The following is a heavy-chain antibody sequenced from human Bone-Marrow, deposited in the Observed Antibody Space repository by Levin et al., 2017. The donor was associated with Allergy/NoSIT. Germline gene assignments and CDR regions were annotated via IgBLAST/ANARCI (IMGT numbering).Heavy chain of an antibody. V-gene: IGHV3-23*01. CDR2: ISGSGGST. CDR3: AKHQYPEDIVVVPAAMHGHDY. J-gene: IGHJ4*02. Sequence: GGSLRLSCAASGFTFSSYAMSWVRQAPGKGLEWVSAISGSGGSTYYADSVKGRFTISRDNSKNTLYLQMNSLRAEDTAVYYCAKHQYPEDIVVVPAAMHGHDYWGQGTLVTVSS. D-gene: IGHD2-2*01. CDR1: GFTFSSYA.